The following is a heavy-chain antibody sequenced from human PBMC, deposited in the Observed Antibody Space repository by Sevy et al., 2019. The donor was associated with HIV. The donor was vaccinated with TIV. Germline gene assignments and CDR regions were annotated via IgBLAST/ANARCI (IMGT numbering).Heavy chain of an antibody. D-gene: IGHD6-13*01. J-gene: IGHJ5*02. CDR2: IFYSGST. Sequence: SETLSLTCTVSGGSISSYYWSWIRQPPGKGLEWIGYIFYSGSTNYNPSLKSRVTISIDTSKNQFSLKLSAVTAAEPAVNYWARGQIRYSSSWYDWFDPWGQGTLVTVSS. CDR3: ARGQIRYSSSWYDWFDP. V-gene: IGHV4-59*01. CDR1: GGSISSYY.